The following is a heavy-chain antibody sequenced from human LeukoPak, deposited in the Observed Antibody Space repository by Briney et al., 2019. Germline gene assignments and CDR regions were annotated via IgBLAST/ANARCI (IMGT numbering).Heavy chain of an antibody. CDR3: ARSFCSSTSCYVMDY. Sequence: GALRLSCAASGFTFSSYSMNWVRQAPGKGLEWVSSISSSSSYIYYADSVKGRFTISRDNAKNSLYLQMNSLRAEDTAVYYCARSFCSSTSCYVMDYWGQGTLVTVSS. CDR1: GFTFSSYS. V-gene: IGHV3-21*01. J-gene: IGHJ4*02. D-gene: IGHD2-2*01. CDR2: ISSSSSYI.